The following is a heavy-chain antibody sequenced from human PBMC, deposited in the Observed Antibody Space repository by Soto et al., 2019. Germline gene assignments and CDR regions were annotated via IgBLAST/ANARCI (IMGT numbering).Heavy chain of an antibody. CDR2: INPNSGGT. CDR1: GYTFTGYY. V-gene: IGHV1-2*04. J-gene: IGHJ4*02. CDR3: ARGGWAYYYDSSGYLDY. D-gene: IGHD3-22*01. Sequence: ASVKVSCKASGYTFTGYYMHWVRQAPGQGLEWMGWINPNSGGTNYAQKFQGWVTMTRDTSISTAYMELSRLRSDDTAVYYCARGGWAYYYDSSGYLDYWGQGTLVTVS.